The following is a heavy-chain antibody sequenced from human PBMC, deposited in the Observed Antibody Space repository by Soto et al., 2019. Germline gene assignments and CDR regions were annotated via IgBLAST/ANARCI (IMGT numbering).Heavy chain of an antibody. CDR2: ISGSGGST. CDR3: AKYSDYGDYSNWFDP. CDR1: GFTFSSYA. J-gene: IGHJ5*02. Sequence: EVQLLESGGGLVQPGGSLRLSCAASGFTFSSYAMSWVRQAPGKGLDWVSAISGSGGSTYYADSVKGRFTISRDHSKNTLYLQMNSLRAEDTAVYYCAKYSDYGDYSNWFDPWGQGTLFTVSS. D-gene: IGHD4-17*01. V-gene: IGHV3-23*01.